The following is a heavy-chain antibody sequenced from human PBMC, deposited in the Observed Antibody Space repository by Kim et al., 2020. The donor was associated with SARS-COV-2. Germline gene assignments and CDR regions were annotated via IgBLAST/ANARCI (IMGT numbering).Heavy chain of an antibody. CDR3: ARLGSGGY. D-gene: IGHD3-16*01. J-gene: IGHJ4*02. V-gene: IGHV3-33*01. Sequence: GSKKYYADAVKGRFTISRDNSKNTLYLQMNSLRAEDTAVYYCARLGSGGYWGQGTLVTVSS. CDR2: GSKK.